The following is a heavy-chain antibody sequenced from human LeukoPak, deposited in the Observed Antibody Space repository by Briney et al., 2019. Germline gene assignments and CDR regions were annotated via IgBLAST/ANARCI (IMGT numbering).Heavy chain of an antibody. CDR2: IRGDNGNT. CDR3: ARVDLLTGYYFFDY. V-gene: IGHV1-18*01. J-gene: IGHJ4*02. Sequence: ASVKVSCKASGYTFSNYGISWVRQAPGQGLEWVGWIRGDNGNTNYAQKLQGRVTMTTDTSTSTAYMELRSLGSDETAVYYCARVDLLTGYYFFDYWGQGTLVTVSS. D-gene: IGHD3-9*01. CDR1: GYTFSNYG.